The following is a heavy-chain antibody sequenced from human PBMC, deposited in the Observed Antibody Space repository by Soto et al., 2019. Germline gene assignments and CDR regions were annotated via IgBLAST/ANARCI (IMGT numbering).Heavy chain of an antibody. Sequence: QAQLVESGGGVVQPGRSLRLSCAASGFTFSSYAMHWVRQAPGEGLEWVAVISYDGSNKYYADSVKGRFTISRDNSKNTLYLQMNSLRAEDTAVYYCARPLWRDDYNWGYFDLWGRGTLVTVSS. CDR2: ISYDGSNK. D-gene: IGHD4-4*01. CDR1: GFTFSSYA. V-gene: IGHV3-30-3*01. CDR3: ARPLWRDDYNWGYFDL. J-gene: IGHJ2*01.